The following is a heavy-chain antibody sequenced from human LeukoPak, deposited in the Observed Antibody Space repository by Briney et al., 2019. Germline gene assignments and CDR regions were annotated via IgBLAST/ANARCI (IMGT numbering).Heavy chain of an antibody. D-gene: IGHD2-2*02. CDR3: ARGQYCSSTSCYKGQRGYYYYMDV. CDR1: GGSFSGYY. J-gene: IGHJ6*03. V-gene: IGHV4-34*01. Sequence: SETLSLTCAVYGGSFSGYYWSWIRQPPGKGLEWIGEINHSGSTNYNPSLKSRVTISVDTSKNQFSLKLSSVTAADTAVYYCARGQYCSSTSCYKGQRGYYYYMDVWGKGTTVTVSS. CDR2: INHSGST.